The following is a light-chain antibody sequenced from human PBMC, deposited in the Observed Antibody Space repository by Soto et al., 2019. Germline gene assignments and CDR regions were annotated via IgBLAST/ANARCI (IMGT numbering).Light chain of an antibody. CDR2: DVS. CDR1: SSDVGYYNY. Sequence: QSVLTQPASVSGSPGQSITISCTGTSSDVGYYNYVSWYQQHPGKAPKLMIYDVSNRPSGVSNRFSGSKSGNTASLTISGLQAEDEAGYYCSSYTTSSTPVFGTGTKLTVL. J-gene: IGLJ1*01. CDR3: SSYTTSSTPV. V-gene: IGLV2-14*01.